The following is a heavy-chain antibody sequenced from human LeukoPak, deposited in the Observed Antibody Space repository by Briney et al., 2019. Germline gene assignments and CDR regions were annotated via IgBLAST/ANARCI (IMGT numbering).Heavy chain of an antibody. Sequence: QAGGSLRLSCAASGFIFSSYAMHWVRQAPGKGLEWVAFIRYDGSNKYHADSVKGRFTISRDNSKNTLYLQMNSLRAEDTAVYYCAKDGDLSSWYPKFFDYWGQGTLVTVSS. CDR1: GFIFSSYA. CDR3: AKDGDLSSWYPKFFDY. J-gene: IGHJ4*02. V-gene: IGHV3-30*02. CDR2: IRYDGSNK. D-gene: IGHD6-13*01.